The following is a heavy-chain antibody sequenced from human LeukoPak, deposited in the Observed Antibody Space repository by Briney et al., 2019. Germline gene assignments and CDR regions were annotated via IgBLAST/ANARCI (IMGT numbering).Heavy chain of an antibody. CDR1: GGSISSGSYY. Sequence: SQTLSLTCTVSGGSISSGSYYWSWIRQPAGKGLEWIGRIYTSGSTNYNPSLKSRVTISVDTSKNQFSLKLSSVTAADTAVYYCARDGVAVAGTLVDYYYYYYMDVWGKGTTVTISS. V-gene: IGHV4-61*02. CDR3: ARDGVAVAGTLVDYYYYYYMDV. CDR2: IYTSGST. D-gene: IGHD6-19*01. J-gene: IGHJ6*03.